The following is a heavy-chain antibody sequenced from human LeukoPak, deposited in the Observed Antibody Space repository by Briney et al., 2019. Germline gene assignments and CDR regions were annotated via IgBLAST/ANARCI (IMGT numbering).Heavy chain of an antibody. J-gene: IGHJ4*02. CDR1: GGSISSSNYY. V-gene: IGHV4-39*01. D-gene: IGHD3-22*01. Sequence: PSETLSLTCTVSGGSISSSNYYWAWIRQTPGKGLEWIGSIFHSGTTYFNPSLKSRVTISVDTSRNQFSLKLNSVTAADTAVYYCARQLKKDHYDDHGYTGASDYWGQGILVPVSS. CDR3: ARQLKKDHYDDHGYTGASDY. CDR2: IFHSGTT.